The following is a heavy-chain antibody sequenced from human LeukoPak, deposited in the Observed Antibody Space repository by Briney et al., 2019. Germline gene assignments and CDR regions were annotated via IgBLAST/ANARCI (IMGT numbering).Heavy chain of an antibody. CDR1: GFTFSNYS. V-gene: IGHV3-21*01. D-gene: IGHD3-3*01. CDR2: ISSSSSYI. Sequence: GGSLRLSCAASGFTFSNYSMNWVRQAPGKGLEWVSSISSSSSYIYYADSVKGRFTISRDNAKNSLYLQMNSLRAEDTAVYYCARAYYDFWSGYAFDLWGRGTLATVSS. CDR3: ARAYYDFWSGYAFDL. J-gene: IGHJ2*01.